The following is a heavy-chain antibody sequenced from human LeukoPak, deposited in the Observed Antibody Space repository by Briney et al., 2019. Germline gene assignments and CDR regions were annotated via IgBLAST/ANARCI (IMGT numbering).Heavy chain of an antibody. J-gene: IGHJ4*02. CDR1: GYNFASCW. CDR3: ARPPDY. Sequence: GESLKISCKGSGYNFASCWIGWVRQMPGKGLEWMGIIFPDDSDTRFSPSFQGQVTISADKSINTVYLQWSSLKASDTAMYYCARPPDYWGQGTLVTVSS. V-gene: IGHV5-51*01. CDR2: IFPDDSDT.